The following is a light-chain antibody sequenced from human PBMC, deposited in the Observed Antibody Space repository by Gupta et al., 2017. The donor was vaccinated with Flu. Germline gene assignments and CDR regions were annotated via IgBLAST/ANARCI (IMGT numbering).Light chain of an antibody. V-gene: IGLV1-47*01. J-gene: IGLJ3*02. CDR2: KNS. Sequence: QSLLTQSPSASGTPGQTVTIFCSGSNSNIGNNFVSWYQQLPGTAPKLLIYKNSRRLSGVTDRFSGSKSGTSASLAVSGLRAEDEADYYCAAWDDTLGGRWVFGGGTKLTVL. CDR3: AAWDDTLGGRWV. CDR1: NSNIGNNF.